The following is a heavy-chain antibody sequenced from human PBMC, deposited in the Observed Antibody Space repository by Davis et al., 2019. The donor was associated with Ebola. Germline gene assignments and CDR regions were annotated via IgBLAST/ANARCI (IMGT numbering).Heavy chain of an antibody. D-gene: IGHD4-11*01. CDR2: IYYSGSN. J-gene: IGHJ3*02. Sequence: PSETLSLTCTVSGVSISSYYWSWIRQPPGKGLEWIGYIYYSGSNNYNPSLKSRVTISVDTSKNQFSLKLSSVTAADTAVDYCWRDISHTVSGFDIWGQGTMVTVSS. CDR3: WRDISHTVSGFDI. CDR1: GVSISSYY. V-gene: IGHV4-59*01.